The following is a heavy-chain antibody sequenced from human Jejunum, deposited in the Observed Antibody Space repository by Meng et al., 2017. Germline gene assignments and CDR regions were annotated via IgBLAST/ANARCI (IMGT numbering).Heavy chain of an antibody. J-gene: IGHJ4*02. V-gene: IGHV3-23*01. Sequence: GESLKISCAASGFTFTNYAMSWVRQAPGKGLEWVSAIGLDRVTHHSDSVKGRFTISRDQSKNTLYLQMNSLRVEDTAVYYCAKSPYAATRGVWYFDYWGQGTLVTVSS. CDR1: GFTFTNYA. D-gene: IGHD1-26*01. CDR3: AKSPYAATRGVWYFDY. CDR2: IGLDRVT.